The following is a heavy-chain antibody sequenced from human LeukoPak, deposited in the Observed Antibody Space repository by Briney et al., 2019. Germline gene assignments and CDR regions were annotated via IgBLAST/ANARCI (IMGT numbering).Heavy chain of an antibody. D-gene: IGHD4-11*01. J-gene: IGHJ5*02. CDR2: IYYSGST. CDR1: GGSINSDNYY. V-gene: IGHV4-39*01. Sequence: SETLSLTCTVSGGSINSDNYYWGWIRQPPGKGLEWIGSIYYSGSTYYNPSLKIRVTMSVDTSNNQFSLMLNSVTAADTAVYYCARHCYRNYLGWFDPWGQGTLVTVSS. CDR3: ARHCYRNYLGWFDP.